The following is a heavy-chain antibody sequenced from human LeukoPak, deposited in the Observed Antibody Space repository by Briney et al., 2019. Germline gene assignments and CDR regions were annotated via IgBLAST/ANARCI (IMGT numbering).Heavy chain of an antibody. V-gene: IGHV1-8*03. CDR2: MNPNSGNT. J-gene: IGHJ3*02. CDR3: ARIYYDAFDI. CDR1: GYTLTELS. D-gene: IGHD3-10*01. Sequence: ASVKVSCKVSGYTLTELSMHWVRQATGQGLEWMGWMNPNSGNTGYAQKFQGRVTITRNTSISTAYMELSSLRSEDTAVYYCARIYYDAFDIWGQGTMVTVSS.